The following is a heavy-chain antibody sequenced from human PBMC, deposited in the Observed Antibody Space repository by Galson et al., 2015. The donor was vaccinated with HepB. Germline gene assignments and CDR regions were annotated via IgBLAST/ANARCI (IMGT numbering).Heavy chain of an antibody. CDR2: IKQDGSEK. CDR3: ASRPSIAARPSSMNV. V-gene: IGHV3-7*03. D-gene: IGHD6-6*01. J-gene: IGHJ6*03. CDR1: GFTFSSYW. Sequence: SLRLSCAASGFTFSSYWMNWVRQAPGKGLEWVANIKQDGSEKYYVDSVKGRFTISRDNAKNSLYLQMNSLRAEDTAVYYCASRPSIAARPSSMNVWGEGTTASVSS.